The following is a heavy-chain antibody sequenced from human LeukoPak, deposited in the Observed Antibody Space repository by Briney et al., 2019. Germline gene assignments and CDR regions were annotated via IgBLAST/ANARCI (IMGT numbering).Heavy chain of an antibody. V-gene: IGHV3-73*01. Sequence: GGSLRLSCAASAFTFSGSAMHLVRQASGKGLEWVGRIRSKANSYATAYAASVKGRFTISRDDSKNTAYLQMNSLKTEDTAVYYCTQVGGGSGSYVSWGQGTLVTVSS. CDR1: AFTFSGSA. D-gene: IGHD3-10*01. CDR3: TQVGGGSGSYVS. CDR2: IRSKANSYAT. J-gene: IGHJ5*02.